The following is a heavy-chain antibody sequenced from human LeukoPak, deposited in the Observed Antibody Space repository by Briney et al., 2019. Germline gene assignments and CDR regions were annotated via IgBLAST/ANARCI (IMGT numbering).Heavy chain of an antibody. CDR1: GGSIRSGDYY. J-gene: IGHJ6*04. CDR3: ARIDYADYVLGGMDV. Sequence: SETLSLTCTVSGGSIRSGDYYWNWIRQPPGTDLEWIGYIFYSGSAYYNPSLKSRVTISVDTSKNQFSLKLTSVTAADTAVYYCARIDYADYVLGGMDVWGKGTTVTVSP. D-gene: IGHD4-17*01. V-gene: IGHV4-30-4*01. CDR2: IFYSGSA.